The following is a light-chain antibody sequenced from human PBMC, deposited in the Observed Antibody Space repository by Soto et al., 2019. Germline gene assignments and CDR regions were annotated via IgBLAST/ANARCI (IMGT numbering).Light chain of an antibody. V-gene: IGLV2-11*01. CDR2: DVS. CDR1: SSDVGGYNY. CDR3: CSYAGSYSWV. J-gene: IGLJ3*02. Sequence: QSALTQPASVSGSPGQSITISCAGASSDVGGYNYVSWYQQHPGKAPKFIIYDVSERPSGVPDRFSGSKSGNTASLTISGLEAEDEADYYCCSYAGSYSWVFGGGTQLTVL.